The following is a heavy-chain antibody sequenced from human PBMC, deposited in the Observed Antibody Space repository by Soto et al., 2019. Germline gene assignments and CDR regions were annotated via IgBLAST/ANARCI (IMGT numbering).Heavy chain of an antibody. D-gene: IGHD2-2*01. CDR2: INPSVGST. CDR1: GYTFTSYY. Sequence: GASVKVSCKASGYTFTSYYMHWVRQAPGQGLEWMGIINPSVGSTTYAQKFQGRVAITADESTSTAYMELSSLRSEDTAVYYCARDQLYCISTSCYGSKLWFDPWGQGTLVTVS. J-gene: IGHJ5*02. V-gene: IGHV1-46*01. CDR3: ARDQLYCISTSCYGSKLWFDP.